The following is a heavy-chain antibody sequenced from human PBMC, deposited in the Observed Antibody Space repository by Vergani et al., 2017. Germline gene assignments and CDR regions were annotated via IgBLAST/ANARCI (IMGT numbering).Heavy chain of an antibody. CDR3: ARDLRLLYNRFDP. J-gene: IGHJ5*02. CDR2: TWYDGNNK. D-gene: IGHD5-12*01. CDR1: GFTFNQYG. Sequence: QVQLVESGGGVVQPGRSLRLSCAASGFTFNQYGMHWVRQAPGKGLEWVAVTWYDGNNKQYADSVKGRFTISRDNSKSTMYLQMNSLRDEDTGVYYCARDLRLLYNRFDPWGQGTLVTGSP. V-gene: IGHV3-33*01.